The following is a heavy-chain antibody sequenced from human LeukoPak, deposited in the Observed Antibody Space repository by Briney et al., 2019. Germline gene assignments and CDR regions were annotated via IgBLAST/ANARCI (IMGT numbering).Heavy chain of an antibody. Sequence: ASVKVSCKASGYTFTSYDINWVRQATGQGLEWMGWMNPNSGNTGYAQKFQGRVTMTRNTSISTAYMKLSSLRSEDTAVYYCARGLYCSGGSCQVQFDYWAREPWSPSPQ. CDR3: ARGLYCSGGSCQVQFDY. J-gene: IGHJ4*02. D-gene: IGHD2-15*01. CDR1: GYTFTSYD. CDR2: MNPNSGNT. V-gene: IGHV1-8*01.